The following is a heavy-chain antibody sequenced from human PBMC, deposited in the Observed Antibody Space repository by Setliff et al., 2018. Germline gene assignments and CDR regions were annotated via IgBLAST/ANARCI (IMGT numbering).Heavy chain of an antibody. CDR1: GFTVSSSY. D-gene: IGHD3-10*01. CDR2: IYTGGST. Sequence: GGSLRLSCAASGFTVSSSYMTWVRQAPGKGLEWVSVIYTGGSTYYADSMKDRFTISRDTSKSTLYLQMNSLRTGDTAVYYCARGNYGSGSPVYVWFDPWGQGTLVTVSS. V-gene: IGHV3-66*02. J-gene: IGHJ5*02. CDR3: ARGNYGSGSPVYVWFDP.